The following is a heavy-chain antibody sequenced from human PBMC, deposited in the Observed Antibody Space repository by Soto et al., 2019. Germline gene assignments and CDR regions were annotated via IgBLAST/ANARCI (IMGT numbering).Heavy chain of an antibody. CDR2: IYFSGST. V-gene: IGHV4-39*01. Sequence: SETLSLTCTVSGGSISSNRYYWVWIRQPPGKGLEWIGSIYFSGSTYYNPSLKSRVTISVDTSRNQFSLRLTSVTAADTAVYYCARRHSTYFYGMDVWGQGTTVIVSS. CDR1: GGSISSNRYY. CDR3: ARRHSTYFYGMDV. D-gene: IGHD2-15*01. J-gene: IGHJ6*02.